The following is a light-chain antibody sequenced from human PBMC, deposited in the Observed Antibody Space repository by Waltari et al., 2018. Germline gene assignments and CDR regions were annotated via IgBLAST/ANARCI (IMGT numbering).Light chain of an antibody. CDR1: QSVSSY. V-gene: IGKV3-11*01. J-gene: IGKJ4*01. CDR2: DAS. Sequence: EIVLTQSPATLSLSPGERATLACRASQSVSSYLAWYQQKPGQAPRPLIYDASNRATGTPARFSGSGSGTDFTLTISSLGPEDFAVYYCQQRSNWPTFGGGTKVEIK. CDR3: QQRSNWPT.